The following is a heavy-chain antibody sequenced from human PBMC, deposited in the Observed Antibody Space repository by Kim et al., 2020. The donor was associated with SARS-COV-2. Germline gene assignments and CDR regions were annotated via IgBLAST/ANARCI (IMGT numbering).Heavy chain of an antibody. V-gene: IGHV3-7*01. J-gene: IGHJ4*02. CDR1: GFTFSGYW. CDR2: INYDESEK. Sequence: GGSLRLSCEASGFTFSGYWMSWVRQAPGKGLEWVANINYDESEKYYVESVKGRFTISRDNAKNSLYLQMNSLRVEDTAIYYCVRGTYSAYWGQGTLVTVS. CDR3: VRGTYSAY. D-gene: IGHD5-18*01.